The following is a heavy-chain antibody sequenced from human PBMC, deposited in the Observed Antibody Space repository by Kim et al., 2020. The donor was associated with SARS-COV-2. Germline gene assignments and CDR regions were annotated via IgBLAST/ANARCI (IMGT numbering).Heavy chain of an antibody. CDR3: ARNFPRDRGFYFDY. J-gene: IGHJ4*02. V-gene: IGHV2-70*01. Sequence: STSLKTRLTISKDTSKNQVVLTMTNMDPVDTATYYCARNFPRDRGFYFDYWGQGTLVTVSS.